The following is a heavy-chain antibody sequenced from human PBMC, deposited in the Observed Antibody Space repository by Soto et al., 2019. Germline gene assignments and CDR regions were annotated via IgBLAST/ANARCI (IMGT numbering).Heavy chain of an antibody. Sequence: PEGSLRLSCAASGFSFSTSAMSWVRQVPGKALEWVSVISSSGAITYYADSVKGRFTISRDNSKNTLFLQMNSLRAEDTALYDWAHDPEEYTYGLRYFEYWGQGTMATV. D-gene: IGHD5-18*01. V-gene: IGHV3-23*01. CDR3: AHDPEEYTYGLRYFEY. CDR2: ISSSGAIT. CDR1: GFSFSTSA. J-gene: IGHJ4*02.